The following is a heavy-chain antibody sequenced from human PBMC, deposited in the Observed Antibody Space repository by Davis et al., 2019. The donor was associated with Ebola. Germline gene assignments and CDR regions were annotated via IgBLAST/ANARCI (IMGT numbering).Heavy chain of an antibody. CDR2: ISGFNTNT. Sequence: ASVKVSCKSSGYAFTSYGLVWVRQAPGLGLEWMGWISGFNTNTNFAQKFQGSVTVSKDTSTNTAYMDPRSLTSDDTAIYYCARAPNYDVLTGTSSYYFDYWGQGTLVTVSS. V-gene: IGHV1-18*04. CDR3: ARAPNYDVLTGTSSYYFDY. J-gene: IGHJ4*02. CDR1: GYAFTSYG. D-gene: IGHD3-9*01.